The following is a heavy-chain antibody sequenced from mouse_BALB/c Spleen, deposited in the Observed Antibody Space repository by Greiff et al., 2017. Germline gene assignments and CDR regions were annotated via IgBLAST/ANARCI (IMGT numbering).Heavy chain of an antibody. CDR1: GYSITSGYY. CDR3: SITTATWYFDY. V-gene: IGHV3-6*02. Sequence: VQLKESGPGLVKPSQSLSLTCSVTGYSITSGYYWNWIRQFPGNKLEWMGYISYDGSNNYNPSLKNRISITRDTSKNQFFLKLNSVTTEDTATYYCSITTATWYFDYWGQGTTLTVSS. J-gene: IGHJ2*01. D-gene: IGHD1-2*01. CDR2: ISYDGSN.